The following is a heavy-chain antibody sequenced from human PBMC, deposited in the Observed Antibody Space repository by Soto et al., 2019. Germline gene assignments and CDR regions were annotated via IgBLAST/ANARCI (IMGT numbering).Heavy chain of an antibody. CDR1: GFTFSNYW. V-gene: IGHV3-74*01. J-gene: IGHJ2*01. CDR3: TRALPVTGYWYSDL. Sequence: EVQLVESGGGLVQPGGSLRLSCAASGFTFSNYWMYWVRQAPGKGLVWVSRINSDGSSITYADSVKGQFTISRDNAKNSLCLQMNSLRAEDTAVYSWTRALPVTGYWYSDLWGRGTLVTVSS. D-gene: IGHD3-9*01. CDR2: INSDGSSI.